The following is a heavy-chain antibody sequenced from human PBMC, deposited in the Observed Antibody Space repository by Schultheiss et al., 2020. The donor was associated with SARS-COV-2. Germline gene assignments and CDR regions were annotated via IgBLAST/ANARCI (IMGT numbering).Heavy chain of an antibody. CDR3: ARDRGLRFLEWYDQPPYGMDV. CDR1: GGSISSYY. V-gene: IGHV4-59*01. Sequence: SETLSLTCTVSGGSISSYYWSWIRQPPGKGLEWIGYIYYSGSTNYNPSLKSRVTISVDTSKNQFSLKLSSVTAADTAVYYCARDRGLRFLEWYDQPPYGMDVWGQGTTVTVSS. CDR2: IYYSGST. D-gene: IGHD3-3*01. J-gene: IGHJ6*02.